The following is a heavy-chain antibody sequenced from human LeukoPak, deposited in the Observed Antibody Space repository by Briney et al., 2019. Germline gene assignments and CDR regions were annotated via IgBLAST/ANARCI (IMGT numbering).Heavy chain of an antibody. J-gene: IGHJ6*03. CDR1: GGSISSYY. CDR2: IYYSGST. Sequence: PSETLSLTCTVSGGSISSYYWSWIRQPPGKGLEWIGYIYYSGSTNYNPSLKSRVTISVDTSKNQFSLKLSSVTAADTAVYYCARRVDYYYYYYMDVWGTGTTVTVSS. CDR3: ARRVDYYYYYYMDV. V-gene: IGHV4-59*01.